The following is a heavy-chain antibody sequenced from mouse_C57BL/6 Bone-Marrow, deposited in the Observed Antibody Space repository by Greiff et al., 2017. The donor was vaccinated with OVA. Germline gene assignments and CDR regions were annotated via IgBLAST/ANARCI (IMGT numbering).Heavy chain of an antibody. Sequence: EVQRVESGPELVKPGASVKIPCKASGYTFTDYNMDWVKQSHGKSLEWIGDINPNNGGTIYNQKFKGKATLTVDKSSSTAYMELRSLTSEDTAVYYCGYYYGSSPLGYWGQGTLVTVSA. CDR2: INPNNGGT. CDR1: GYTFTDYN. D-gene: IGHD1-1*01. J-gene: IGHJ3*02. CDR3: GYYYGSSPLGY. V-gene: IGHV1-18*01.